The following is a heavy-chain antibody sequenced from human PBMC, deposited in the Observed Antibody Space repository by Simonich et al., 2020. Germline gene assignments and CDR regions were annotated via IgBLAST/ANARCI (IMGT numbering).Heavy chain of an antibody. CDR3: ARGLLSGSYYAFDI. D-gene: IGHD1-26*01. J-gene: IGHJ3*02. CDR2: SNPKSGCT. Sequence: QVQLMQSGAEVKKPGASVKVSCTASGYTFTGYYIHWVRQAPGQGLEWREGSNPKSGCTNYAQKFQGRVTMTRDTSISTAYMELSRLRSDDTAVYYWARGLLSGSYYAFDIWGQGTMVTVSS. CDR1: GYTFTGYY. V-gene: IGHV1-2*02.